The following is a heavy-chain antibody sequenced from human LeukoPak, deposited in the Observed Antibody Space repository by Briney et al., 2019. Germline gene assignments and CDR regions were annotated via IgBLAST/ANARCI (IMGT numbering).Heavy chain of an antibody. CDR2: FSATGGNT. Sequence: GGSLRLSCAASGFTFSSYAMSWVRQAPGKGLEWVSGFSATGGNTHYADSVKGRFTISRDNSKNTLYLQMDSLRAEDTAVYYCAREPSYSSSWYTTCDHWGQGTLVTVSS. V-gene: IGHV3-23*01. CDR3: AREPSYSSSWYTTCDH. CDR1: GFTFSSYA. J-gene: IGHJ5*02. D-gene: IGHD6-13*01.